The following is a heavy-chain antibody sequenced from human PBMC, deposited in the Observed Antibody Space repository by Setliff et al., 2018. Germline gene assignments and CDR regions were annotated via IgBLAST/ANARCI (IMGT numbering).Heavy chain of an antibody. D-gene: IGHD3-3*01. CDR2: INPKNGGA. V-gene: IGHV1-46*01. CDR1: GYTFTSYY. Sequence: ASVKVSCKASGYTFTSYYIHWVRQAPGQGLEWMGVINPKNGGATYPQNLQGRVTMTRDTSMSTVYMELSSLRFEDTAVYYCARENTAKNFWGEESDYWGQGTLVTVSS. J-gene: IGHJ4*02. CDR3: ARENTAKNFWGEESDY.